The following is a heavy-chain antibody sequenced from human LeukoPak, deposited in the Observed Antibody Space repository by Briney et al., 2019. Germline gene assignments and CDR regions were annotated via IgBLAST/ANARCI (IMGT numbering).Heavy chain of an antibody. J-gene: IGHJ1*01. CDR3: ARDSSEFRSLIPH. V-gene: IGHV1-69*13. CDR1: GGTFSSNA. CDR2: IVPIFGTA. D-gene: IGHD2-21*01. Sequence: GASVTVSCKASGGTFSSNAISWVRQAPGQGLEWMGGIVPIFGTAKYAQKFQGRVTITADESTSTVYMELSRLRSEDTAVYYCARDSSEFRSLIPHWGQGTLVTVSS.